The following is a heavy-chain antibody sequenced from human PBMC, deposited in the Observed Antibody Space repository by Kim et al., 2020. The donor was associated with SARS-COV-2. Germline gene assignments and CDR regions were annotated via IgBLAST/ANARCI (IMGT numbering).Heavy chain of an antibody. V-gene: IGHV4-34*01. J-gene: IGHJ6*02. CDR2: INHSGST. CDR3: ARVGAAAVFYYYYGMDV. CDR1: GGSFSGYY. D-gene: IGHD6-13*01. Sequence: SETLSLTCAVYGGSFSGYYWSWIRQPPGKGLEWIGEINHSGSTNYNPSLKSRVTISVDTSKNQFSLKLSSVTAADTAVYYCARVGAAAVFYYYYGMDVWGQGTTVTVSS.